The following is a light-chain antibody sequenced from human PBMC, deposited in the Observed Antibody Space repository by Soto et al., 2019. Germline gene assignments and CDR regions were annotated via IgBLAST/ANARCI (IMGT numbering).Light chain of an antibody. J-gene: IGKJ4*01. Sequence: EVVLTQSPGTLSLSPGETATLSCRASQNVASGYLAWYQVTPGQAPRLLIFDASSRATGIPDRFSGSRSGTGFTLTISRLEPEDSAVYYCQQYGNPPLTCGGGTKVESK. V-gene: IGKV3-20*01. CDR1: QNVASGY. CDR2: DAS. CDR3: QQYGNPPLT.